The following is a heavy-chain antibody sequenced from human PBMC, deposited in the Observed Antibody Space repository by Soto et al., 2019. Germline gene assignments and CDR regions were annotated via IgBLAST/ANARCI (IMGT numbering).Heavy chain of an antibody. D-gene: IGHD6-19*01. V-gene: IGHV3-23*01. CDR1: GFTFSSYA. Sequence: GGSLRLSCAASGFTFSSYAMSWVRQAPGKGLEWVSAMSGSGGSTYYADSVKGRFTISRDNSKNTLYLQMNSLRAEDTAVYYCAKDRGSGWYRLLGCFDYWGQGTLVTVSS. J-gene: IGHJ4*02. CDR3: AKDRGSGWYRLLGCFDY. CDR2: MSGSGGST.